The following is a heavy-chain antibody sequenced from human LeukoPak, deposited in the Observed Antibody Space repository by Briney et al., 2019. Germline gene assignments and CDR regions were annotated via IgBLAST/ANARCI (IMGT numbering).Heavy chain of an antibody. Sequence: SETLSLTCTVSGGSISSYYWSWIRQPAGKGLEWIGRIYTSGSTNYNPSLKSRVTMSVDTSKNQFSLKLSSVTAADTAVYYCARDASDSYYDFWSGQGSDFDIWGQGTMVTVSS. CDR3: ARDASDSYYDFWSGQGSDFDI. CDR1: GGSISSYY. CDR2: IYTSGST. D-gene: IGHD3-3*01. J-gene: IGHJ3*02. V-gene: IGHV4-4*07.